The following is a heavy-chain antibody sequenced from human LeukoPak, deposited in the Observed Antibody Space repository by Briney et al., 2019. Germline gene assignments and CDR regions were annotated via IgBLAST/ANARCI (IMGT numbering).Heavy chain of an antibody. V-gene: IGHV3-21*01. Sequence: GGSLRLSCAASGFSFSTYSMNWVRQAPGKGLEWVSSISSSSSYIYYADSVKGRFTISRDNAKNSLYLQMNSLRAEDTAVYYCVRRHSSSSVFDYWGQGTLFTLSS. CDR2: ISSSSSYI. CDR3: VRRHSSSSVFDY. J-gene: IGHJ4*02. D-gene: IGHD6-6*01. CDR1: GFSFSTYS.